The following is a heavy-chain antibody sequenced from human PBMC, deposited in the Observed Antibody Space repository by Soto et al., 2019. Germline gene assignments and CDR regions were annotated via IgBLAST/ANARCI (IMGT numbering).Heavy chain of an antibody. CDR1: GGSLTDHY. CDR3: ARGNDWKSSTFDI. D-gene: IGHD2-21*01. J-gene: IGHJ3*02. V-gene: IGHV4-59*11. CDR2: AYYSGGT. Sequence: QAQLQESGPGLVKPSETLSLTCTVAGGSLTDHYWNWFRQSPGKGLHWIGYAYYSGGTNYNPSLKSRVNMSVDTSKNQFSLNLRSVTAADTAVYYCARGNDWKSSTFDIWGQGTMVSVSS.